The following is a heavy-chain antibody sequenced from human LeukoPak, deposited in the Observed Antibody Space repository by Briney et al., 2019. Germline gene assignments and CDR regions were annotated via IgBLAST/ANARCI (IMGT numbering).Heavy chain of an antibody. CDR2: ISSNGGST. V-gene: IGHV3-64D*06. CDR3: VKRLNNYFDY. CDR1: GFIFSSYA. Sequence: GGSLRLSCSASGFIFSSYAMHWVRQAPGKGLEFVSGISSNGGSTYYADSVKARFTMSRDNSKNALYLQMSSLRAEDTAVYYCVKRLNNYFDYWGQGTLVTLSS. D-gene: IGHD4/OR15-4a*01. J-gene: IGHJ4*02.